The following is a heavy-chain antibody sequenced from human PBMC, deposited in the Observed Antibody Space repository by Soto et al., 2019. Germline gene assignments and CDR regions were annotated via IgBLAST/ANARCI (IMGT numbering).Heavy chain of an antibody. D-gene: IGHD6-13*01. CDR2: ISYDGSNK. CDR1: GFTFSSYG. Sequence: QVQLVESGGGVVQPGRSLRLSCAASGFTFSSYGMHWVRQAPGKGLEWVAVISYDGSNKYYEDSLMDRFTISRDNSKNPLYQQMNRLRSEDTAVYYCAKVKRGSSWYSHQNYYYGIDVWGQGTTVTASS. V-gene: IGHV3-30*18. CDR3: AKVKRGSSWYSHQNYYYGIDV. J-gene: IGHJ6*02.